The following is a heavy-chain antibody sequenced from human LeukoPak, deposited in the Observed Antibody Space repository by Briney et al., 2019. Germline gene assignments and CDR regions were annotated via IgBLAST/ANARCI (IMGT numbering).Heavy chain of an antibody. D-gene: IGHD3-22*01. J-gene: IGHJ4*02. CDR3: AREAAKTHYYDSS. CDR1: GYTFTGYY. V-gene: IGHV1-2*02. Sequence: GASVKVSCKASGYTFTGYYMHWVRQAPGQGLEWMGWINPSSGGTNYTQKFQGRVTMTRDTSISTAYMELSSLRSEDTAVYYCAREAAKTHYYDSSWGQGTLVTVSS. CDR2: INPSSGGT.